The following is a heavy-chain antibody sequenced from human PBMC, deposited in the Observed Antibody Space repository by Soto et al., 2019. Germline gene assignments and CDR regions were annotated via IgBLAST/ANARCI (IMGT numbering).Heavy chain of an antibody. J-gene: IGHJ4*02. D-gene: IGHD3-10*01. CDR1: GGSISSGDYF. V-gene: IGHV4-30-4*01. Sequence: SETLSLTCTVSGGSISSGDYFWSWIRQPPGKGLEWIGYIYYSGSTYYSPSLKSRVSMSVDTSKNQFSLKLSSVTAADTAVYYCAREHGSGSVYSFDFWGQGTPVTVSS. CDR2: IYYSGST. CDR3: AREHGSGSVYSFDF.